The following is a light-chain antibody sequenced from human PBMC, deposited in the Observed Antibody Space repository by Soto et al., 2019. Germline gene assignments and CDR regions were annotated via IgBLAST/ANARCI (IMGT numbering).Light chain of an antibody. J-gene: IGLJ2*01. CDR2: GNT. V-gene: IGLV1-40*01. Sequence: QSVLTQPPSVSGAPGQRVTISCTGSSSNIGAGYDVHWYQQLRGTAPKLLIYGNTNRPSGVPDRFSGSKSGTSASLAITGLQAEDEADYYCCSYAGRSTLICGGGTKLTVL. CDR1: SSNIGAGYD. CDR3: CSYAGRSTLI.